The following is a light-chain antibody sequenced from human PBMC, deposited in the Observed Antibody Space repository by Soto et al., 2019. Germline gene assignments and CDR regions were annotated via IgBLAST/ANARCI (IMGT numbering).Light chain of an antibody. CDR2: DNN. CDR3: ATWDGSLPGEV. J-gene: IGLJ2*01. Sequence: QSVLTQSPSVSASPGQTVTISCSGSSSNIGNNYVSWYQQLPGTAPKLLIYDNNKRPSGIPYRFSGSKSGTSGTLDITGLQKGDEADYYCATWDGSLPGEVFGGGTKLTVL. V-gene: IGLV1-51*01. CDR1: SSNIGNNY.